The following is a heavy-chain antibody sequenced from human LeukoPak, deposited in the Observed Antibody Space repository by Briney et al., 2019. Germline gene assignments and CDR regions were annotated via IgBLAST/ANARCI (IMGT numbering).Heavy chain of an antibody. CDR2: ISSDGSGT. CDR3: ARETNYAFDI. CDR1: GFTFSNYW. Sequence: GGSLRLSCAASGFTFSNYWMHWVRHTPGKGLVWVSRISSDGSGTSYADSVRGRFTISRDNAKNTLYLQMNSLRAEDPAVYYCARETNYAFDIWGQGTMVTVSS. J-gene: IGHJ3*02. V-gene: IGHV3-74*01. D-gene: IGHD1-1*01.